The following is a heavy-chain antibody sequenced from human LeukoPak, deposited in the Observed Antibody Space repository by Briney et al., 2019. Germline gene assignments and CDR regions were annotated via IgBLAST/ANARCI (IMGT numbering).Heavy chain of an antibody. D-gene: IGHD6-13*01. J-gene: IGHJ4*02. Sequence: GGSLRLSCAASGFTFSDYYMSWIRQAPGKGLEWVSCISSSSSYTNYADSVKGRFTISRDNAKNSLYLQMNSLRAEDTAVYYCASPAAGTNSDYWGLGTLVTVSS. CDR1: GFTFSDYY. V-gene: IGHV3-11*03. CDR2: ISSSSSYT. CDR3: ASPAAGTNSDY.